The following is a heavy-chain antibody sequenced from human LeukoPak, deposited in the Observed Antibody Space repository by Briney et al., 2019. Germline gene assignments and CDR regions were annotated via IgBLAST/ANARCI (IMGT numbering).Heavy chain of an antibody. D-gene: IGHD3-10*01. CDR3: ARPLWFGESPLGY. J-gene: IGHJ4*02. V-gene: IGHV4-31*03. CDR2: IYYSGSI. CDR1: GGSISSGGYY. Sequence: PSETLSLTCTVSGGSISSGGYYWSWIRQHPGKGLEWIGYIYYSGSIYYNPSLKSRVTISVDTSKNQFSLKLSSVTAADTAVYYCARPLWFGESPLGYWGQGTLVTVSS.